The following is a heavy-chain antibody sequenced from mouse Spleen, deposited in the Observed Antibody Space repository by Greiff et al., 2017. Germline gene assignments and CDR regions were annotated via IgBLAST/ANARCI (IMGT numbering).Heavy chain of an antibody. V-gene: IGHV5-17*01. CDR1: GFTFSDYG. J-gene: IGHJ3*01. CDR3: ARHDGGTTATVAY. CDR2: ISSGSSTI. D-gene: IGHD1-2*01. Sequence: EVKLVESGGGLVKPGGSLKLSCAASGFTFSDYGMHWVRQAPEKGLEWVAYISSGSSTIYYADTVKGRFTISRDNAKNTLFLQMTSLRSEDTAMYYCARHDGGTTATVAYWGQGTLVTVSA.